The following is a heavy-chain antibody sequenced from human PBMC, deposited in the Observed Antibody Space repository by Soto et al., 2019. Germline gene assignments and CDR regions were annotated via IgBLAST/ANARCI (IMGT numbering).Heavy chain of an antibody. CDR1: GYTFTSYS. V-gene: IGHV1-18*01. CDR2: INTYNGNT. J-gene: IGHJ4*02. CDR3: ARDQNVAVAWVDY. Sequence: GASVKVSCKASGYTFTSYSITWVRQAPGQGLEWMGWINTYNGNTNYAQNLQVRVAMTTDTSTSTAYMELRSLRSDDTAIYYCARDQNVAVAWVDYWGQGTPVTVSS. D-gene: IGHD2-15*01.